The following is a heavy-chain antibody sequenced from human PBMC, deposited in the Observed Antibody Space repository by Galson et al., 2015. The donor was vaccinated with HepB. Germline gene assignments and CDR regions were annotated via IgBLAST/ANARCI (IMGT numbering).Heavy chain of an antibody. CDR3: AREPYSSSWYAFGYYYYGMDV. Sequence: SLRLSCAASGFTFSSYGMHWVRQAPGKGLEWVAVIWYDGSNKYYAYSVKGRFTISRDNSKNTLYLQMNSLRAEDTAVYYCAREPYSSSWYAFGYYYYGMDVWGQGTTVTVSS. D-gene: IGHD6-13*01. CDR1: GFTFSSYG. V-gene: IGHV3-33*01. J-gene: IGHJ6*02. CDR2: IWYDGSNK.